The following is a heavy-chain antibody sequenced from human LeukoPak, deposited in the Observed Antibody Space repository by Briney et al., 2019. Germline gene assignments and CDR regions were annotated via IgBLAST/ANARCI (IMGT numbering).Heavy chain of an antibody. D-gene: IGHD6-13*01. Sequence: SETLSLTCTVSGGSISTSSYYWGWVRQPPGKGLEWIGNIFYSGSTYYNPSLKSRVTISVDTSKNQFSLKLSSVTAADTAVYYCARDRSGAAADYWGQGTLVTVSS. CDR3: ARDRSGAAADY. J-gene: IGHJ4*02. V-gene: IGHV4-39*07. CDR2: IFYSGST. CDR1: GGSISTSSYY.